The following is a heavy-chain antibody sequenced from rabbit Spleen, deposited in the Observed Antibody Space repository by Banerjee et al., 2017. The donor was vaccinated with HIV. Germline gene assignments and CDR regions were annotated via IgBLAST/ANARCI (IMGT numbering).Heavy chain of an antibody. Sequence: QSLEESGGGLVKPGASLTLTCKASGFSFSAGYYMCWVRQAPGKGLEWIVCIDTGSSGFTYFASWAKGRFTISKTSSTTVTLRMTSLTAADTATYFCARDTGSSFSSYGMDLWGQGTLVTVS. D-gene: IGHD8-1*01. V-gene: IGHV1S40*01. CDR1: GFSFSAGYY. CDR3: ARDTGSSFSSYGMDL. CDR2: IDTGSSGFT. J-gene: IGHJ6*01.